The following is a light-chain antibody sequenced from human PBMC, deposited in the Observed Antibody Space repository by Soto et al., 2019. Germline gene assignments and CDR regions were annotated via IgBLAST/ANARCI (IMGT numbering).Light chain of an antibody. V-gene: IGKV3-11*01. CDR3: QQRSNWPIT. Sequence: EIVLTQSPATLSLSPGGRATLSCRASQNINRYLAWYHPKPGQPPRLLIYDASTRATGIPARFSGSGSGTDFTLTISSLEPEDFAVYYCQQRSNWPITFGQGTRLEIK. CDR1: QNINRY. CDR2: DAS. J-gene: IGKJ5*01.